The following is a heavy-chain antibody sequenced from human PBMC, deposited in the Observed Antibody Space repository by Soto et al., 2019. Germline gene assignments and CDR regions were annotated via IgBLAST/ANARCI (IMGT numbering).Heavy chain of an antibody. V-gene: IGHV3-11*03. CDR3: AKDSFINLRGYDSY. Sequence: GGSLRLSCTASGFTFSNYYMSWIRQAPGKGLEWVSYSSNSGTYTRYADSVKGRFSISRDNAKNSLYLQMSSLRAEDTATYYCAKDSFINLRGYDSYWGQGALVTVSS. J-gene: IGHJ4*02. CDR2: SSNSGTYT. D-gene: IGHD5-12*01. CDR1: GFTFSNYY.